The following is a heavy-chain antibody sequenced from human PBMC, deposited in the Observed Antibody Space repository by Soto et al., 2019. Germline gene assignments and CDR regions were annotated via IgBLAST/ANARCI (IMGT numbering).Heavy chain of an antibody. V-gene: IGHV5-51*01. CDR3: ARHVGPAATLIYYYYMDV. CDR1: GYSFTSYW. J-gene: IGHJ6*03. CDR2: IYPGDSDT. Sequence: GESLKISCKGSGYSFTSYWIGWVRQMPGKGLEWMGIIYPGDSDTRYSPSFQGQVTISADKSISTAYLQWSSLKASDTAMYYCARHVGPAATLIYYYYMDVWGKGTTVTVSS. D-gene: IGHD2-2*01.